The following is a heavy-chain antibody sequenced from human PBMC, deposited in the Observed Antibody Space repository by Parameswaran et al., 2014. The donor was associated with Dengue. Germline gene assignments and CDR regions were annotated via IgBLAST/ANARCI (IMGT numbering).Heavy chain of an antibody. J-gene: IGHJ6*02. CDR3: ARWSSSWEAVYYYGMDV. D-gene: IGHD6-13*01. Sequence: VRQAPGKGLEWVSYISSSGSTIYYADSVKGRFTISRDNAKNSLYLQMNSLRAEDTAVYYCARWSSSWEAVYYYGMDVWGQGTTVTVSS. CDR2: ISSSGSTI. V-gene: IGHV3-48*03.